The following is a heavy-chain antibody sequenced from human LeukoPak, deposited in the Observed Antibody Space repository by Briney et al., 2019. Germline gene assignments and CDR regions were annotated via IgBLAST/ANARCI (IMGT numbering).Heavy chain of an antibody. CDR1: GFTFSNYA. CDR2: ISFDGSNK. J-gene: IGHJ4*02. CDR3: ARGIRITVFGVVTNLDS. Sequence: GGSLRLSCAASGFTFSNYAMHWVRQAPGKGLEWVAVISFDGSNKYYADSVKGRFTISRDNSKNTLYLQMNSLRPEDTAIYYCARGIRITVFGVVTNLDSWGQGTLVTVSS. D-gene: IGHD3-3*01. V-gene: IGHV3-30-3*01.